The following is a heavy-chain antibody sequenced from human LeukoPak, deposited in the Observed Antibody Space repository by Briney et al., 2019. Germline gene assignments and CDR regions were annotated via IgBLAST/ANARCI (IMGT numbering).Heavy chain of an antibody. J-gene: IGHJ4*02. CDR2: INPSGGST. CDR1: GYTFTSYY. CDR3: AREERRITMVRGGDY. Sequence: ASVKVSCKASGYTFTSYYMHWVRQAPGQGLEWMGIINPSGGSTSFAQRFQGRVNLTTDTSTSTAYMELRTLRSDDTAVYYCAREERRITMVRGGDYWGQGTLVTVSS. V-gene: IGHV1-46*01. D-gene: IGHD3-10*01.